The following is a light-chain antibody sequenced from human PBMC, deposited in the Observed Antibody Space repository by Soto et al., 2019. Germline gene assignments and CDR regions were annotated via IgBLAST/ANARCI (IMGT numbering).Light chain of an antibody. CDR3: SSYTSSNTPVV. V-gene: IGLV2-14*01. CDR1: SSDVGGYNY. Sequence: QSVLTQHASVSGSPGQSITISCTGTSSDVGGYNYVSWYQQHPGKAPKLMIYEVSNRPSGVSNRFSGSKSGNTASLTISGLQAEDEADYYCSSYTSSNTPVVFGGGTKVTVL. J-gene: IGLJ2*01. CDR2: EVS.